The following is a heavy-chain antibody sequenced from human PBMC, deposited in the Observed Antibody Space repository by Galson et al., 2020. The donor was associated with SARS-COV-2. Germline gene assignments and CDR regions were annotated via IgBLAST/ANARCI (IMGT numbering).Heavy chain of an antibody. J-gene: IGHJ6*02. D-gene: IGHD6-19*01. CDR1: GGTFRTYA. V-gene: IGHV1-69*13. Sequence: SVPVSCQASGGTFRTYALSWVRQAPGQGLAWMGGIIPIFGTANYAQKLQGRVTITADESTSTAYMELGSLRAEDTAVYYCARGGGEQWLVVCGLGYDGMDVWGQGTTVTVSS. CDR2: IIPIFGTA. CDR3: ARGGGEQWLVVCGLGYDGMDV.